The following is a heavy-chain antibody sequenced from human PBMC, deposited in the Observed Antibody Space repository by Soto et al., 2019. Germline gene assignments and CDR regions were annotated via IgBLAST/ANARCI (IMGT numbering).Heavy chain of an antibody. D-gene: IGHD2-2*01. CDR3: ARVKVPAAILGAFYL. J-gene: IGHJ3*01. CDR2: INPLKGDT. V-gene: IGHV1-18*01. Sequence: QVQLVQSGAEMKKPGASVKVSCKASGYTFSTYGITWVRQAPGQGLDWMGWINPLKGDTNSEARLQDRVTMTTDTSTRTAYMELRSLRSDDTAGYYCARVKVPAAILGAFYLWGQGTLGTVSS. CDR1: GYTFSTYG.